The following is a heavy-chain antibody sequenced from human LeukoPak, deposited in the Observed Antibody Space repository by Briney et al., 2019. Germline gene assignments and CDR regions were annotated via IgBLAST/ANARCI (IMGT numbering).Heavy chain of an antibody. V-gene: IGHV5-51*01. J-gene: IGHJ5*02. CDR1: GYSFTSYW. CDR2: IYPGDSDT. D-gene: IGHD2-21*02. CDR3: ARRGDCGGDCKYNWFDP. Sequence: GESLKISCKGSGYSFTSYWIGWVRQMPGKGLEWMGIIYPGDSDTRYSPSFQGQVTISADKSISTAYLQWSSPKASDTAMYYCARRGDCGGDCKYNWFDPWGQGTLVTVSS.